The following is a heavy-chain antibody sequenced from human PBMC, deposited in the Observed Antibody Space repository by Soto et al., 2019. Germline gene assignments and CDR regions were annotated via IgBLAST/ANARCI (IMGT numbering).Heavy chain of an antibody. CDR1: GFTFSSYG. CDR3: ARVSCCSWYGWYFDL. J-gene: IGHJ2*01. CDR2: IWYDGSNK. D-gene: IGHD6-13*01. Sequence: QVQLVESGGGVVQPGRSLRLSCAASGFTFSSYGMHWVRQAPGKGLEWVAVIWYDGSNKYYADSVKGRFTISRDNSKNTLYLQMNSLSAEDTAVYYCARVSCCSWYGWYFDLWGRGTLVTVSS. V-gene: IGHV3-33*01.